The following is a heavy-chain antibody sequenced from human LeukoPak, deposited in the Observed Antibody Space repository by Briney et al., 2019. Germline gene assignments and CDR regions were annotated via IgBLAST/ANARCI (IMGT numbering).Heavy chain of an antibody. J-gene: IGHJ4*02. Sequence: PSQTLSLTCTVSGGSISSGSYYWSWIRQPAGKGLEWIGRIYTSGSTNYNPSLKSRVTISVDTSKNQFSLKLSSVTAADTAVYYCARDLDGYNRDYWGQGTLVTVSS. CDR2: IYTSGST. CDR1: GGSISSGSYY. D-gene: IGHD5-24*01. CDR3: ARDLDGYNRDY. V-gene: IGHV4-61*02.